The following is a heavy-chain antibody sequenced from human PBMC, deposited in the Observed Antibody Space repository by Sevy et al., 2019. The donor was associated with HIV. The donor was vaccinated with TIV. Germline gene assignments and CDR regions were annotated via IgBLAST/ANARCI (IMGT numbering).Heavy chain of an antibody. CDR1: GGSISSGGYY. D-gene: IGHD2-15*01. Sequence: LRLSCTVSGGSISSGGYYWSWIRQHPGKGLEWIGYIYYSGSTYYNPSLKSRVTISVDTSKNQFSLKLSSVTAADTAVYYCARVPTLGYRMYYFDYWGQGTLVTVSS. J-gene: IGHJ4*02. V-gene: IGHV4-31*03. CDR3: ARVPTLGYRMYYFDY. CDR2: IYYSGST.